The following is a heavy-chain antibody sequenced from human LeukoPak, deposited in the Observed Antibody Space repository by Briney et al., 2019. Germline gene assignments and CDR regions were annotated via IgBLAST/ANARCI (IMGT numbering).Heavy chain of an antibody. CDR3: ARTTYYYDSSGYFTFDY. CDR2: IYYSGST. CDR1: GGSISSGDYY. D-gene: IGHD3-22*01. V-gene: IGHV4-30-4*08. Sequence: SETLSLTCTVSGGSISSGDYYWNWIRQPPGKGLEWIGYIYYSGSTYYNPSLKSRVTISVDTSKNQFSLKLSSVTAADTAVYYCARTTYYYDSSGYFTFDYWGQGTLVTVSS. J-gene: IGHJ4*02.